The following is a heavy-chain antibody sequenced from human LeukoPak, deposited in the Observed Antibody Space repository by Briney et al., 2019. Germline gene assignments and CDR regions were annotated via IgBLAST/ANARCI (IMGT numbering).Heavy chain of an antibody. CDR2: IYYSGST. CDR1: GGSISSYY. Sequence: PSGTLSLTCTVSGGSISSYYWSWIRQPPGKGLEWIGSIYYSGSTNYNPSLRSRVTISVDTSKNQFSLKLNSVTAADTAVYYCAGAPPLLYSSSSLGAFDIWGQGTMVTVSS. V-gene: IGHV4-59*01. J-gene: IGHJ3*02. D-gene: IGHD6-13*01. CDR3: AGAPPLLYSSSSLGAFDI.